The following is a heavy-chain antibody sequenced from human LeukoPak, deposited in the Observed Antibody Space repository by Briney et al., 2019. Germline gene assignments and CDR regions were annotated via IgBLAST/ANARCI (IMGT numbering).Heavy chain of an antibody. J-gene: IGHJ4*02. D-gene: IGHD2/OR15-2a*01. CDR3: AGSFYGTANQN. CDR1: GFTFSSYS. V-gene: IGHV3-21*01. CDR2: ISSSSSYI. Sequence: PGGSLRLSCAASGFTFSSYSMNWVRQAPGKGLEWVSSISSSSSYIYYADSVKGRFTISRDNAKNSLYMQMNSLRAEDTAVYYCAGSFYGTANQNWGQGTLVTVSS.